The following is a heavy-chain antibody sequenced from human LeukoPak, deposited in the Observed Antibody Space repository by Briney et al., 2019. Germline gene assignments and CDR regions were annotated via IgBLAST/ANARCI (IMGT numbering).Heavy chain of an antibody. V-gene: IGHV3-30*04. CDR3: ASPPRRGSGSYF. J-gene: IGHJ4*02. D-gene: IGHD3-10*01. CDR1: GFTFSSYA. CDR2: ISYDGSNK. Sequence: PGWSLRLSCAASGFTFSSYAMHWVRQAPGKGLEWVAVISYDGSNKYYADSVKGRFTISRDNAKNSLYLQMNSLRAEDTAVYYCASPPRRGSGSYFWGQGTLVTVSS.